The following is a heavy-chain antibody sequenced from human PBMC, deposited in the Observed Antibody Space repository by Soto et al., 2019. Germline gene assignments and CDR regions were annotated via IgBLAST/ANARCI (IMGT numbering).Heavy chain of an antibody. J-gene: IGHJ4*02. CDR1: GYTFTSYD. CDR3: ARGTSTAYYDFWSGYYTGGYFDY. CDR2: MNPNSGNT. Sequence: QVQLVQSGAEVKKPGASVKVSCKASGYTFTSYDINWVRQATGQGLEWMGWMNPNSGNTGYAQKFQGRVTMTRNTSISTADMELSSLRSEDTAVYYCARGTSTAYYDFWSGYYTGGYFDYWGQGTLVTVSS. D-gene: IGHD3-3*01. V-gene: IGHV1-8*01.